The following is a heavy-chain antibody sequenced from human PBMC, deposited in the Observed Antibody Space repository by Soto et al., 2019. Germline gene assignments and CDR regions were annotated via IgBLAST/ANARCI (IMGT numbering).Heavy chain of an antibody. D-gene: IGHD3-22*01. J-gene: IGHJ4*02. Sequence: SETLSLTCSVSGGSISSYYWSWIRQPPGKGLEWIGYIYYSGSTNYNPSLKSRVTISVDTSKNQFSLKLSSVTAADTAVYYCARGRGAPRAYYYDSSGDYYFDYWGQGTLVTVSS. CDR2: IYYSGST. CDR3: ARGRGAPRAYYYDSSGDYYFDY. V-gene: IGHV4-59*13. CDR1: GGSISSYY.